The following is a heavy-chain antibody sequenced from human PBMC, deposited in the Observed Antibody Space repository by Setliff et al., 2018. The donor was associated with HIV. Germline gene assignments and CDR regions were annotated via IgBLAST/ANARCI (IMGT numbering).Heavy chain of an antibody. Sequence: PSQTLSLTCAISGDSVSNYSAAWNWIRQSPSRGLEWLGRTFHRSKWYSDYAESVRSRITIIPDTSKNQLSLQLHSVTPEDTAVYYCARSITTAGTVFDYWGQGTLVTVSS. CDR1: GDSVSNYSAA. J-gene: IGHJ4*02. V-gene: IGHV6-1*01. CDR2: TFHRSKWYS. CDR3: ARSITTAGTVFDY. D-gene: IGHD6-13*01.